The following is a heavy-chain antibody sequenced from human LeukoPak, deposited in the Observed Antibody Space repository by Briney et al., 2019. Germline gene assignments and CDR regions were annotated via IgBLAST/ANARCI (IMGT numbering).Heavy chain of an antibody. CDR1: GYTLTNYN. J-gene: IGHJ4*02. Sequence: SVKVSCKASGYTLTNYNISWVRQAPGQGLEWMGGIIPIFGTANYAQKFQGRVTITADESTSTAYMELSSLRSEDTAVYYCARLLSGSGWYFDYWGQGTLVTVSS. V-gene: IGHV1-69*13. CDR3: ARLLSGSGWYFDY. CDR2: IIPIFGTA. D-gene: IGHD6-19*01.